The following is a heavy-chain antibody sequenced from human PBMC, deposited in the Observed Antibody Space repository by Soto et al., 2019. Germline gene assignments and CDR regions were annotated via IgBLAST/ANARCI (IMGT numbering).Heavy chain of an antibody. J-gene: IGHJ6*02. CDR3: TAPRDEYGSGVSWFTYGMDI. CDR2: LDGAGGST. V-gene: IGHV3-23*01. Sequence: GGSLRLSCLAPGFTFSDYAMTWVRHVPGRGLEWVASLDGAGGSTYYADSVRGRFTISRDNSQNTLFLQMKRLTVDDTAIYYCTAPRDEYGSGVSWFTYGMDIWGQGTTVTVSS. CDR1: GFTFSDYA. D-gene: IGHD3-10*01.